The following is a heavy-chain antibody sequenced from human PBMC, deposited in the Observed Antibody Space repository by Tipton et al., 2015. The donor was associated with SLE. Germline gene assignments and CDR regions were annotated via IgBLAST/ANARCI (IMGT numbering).Heavy chain of an antibody. D-gene: IGHD1-1*01. CDR1: GGSISSYY. CDR3: AREVGGPTTARYPYYYYMDV. Sequence: TLSLTCTVSGGSISSYYWSWIRQPPGKGLEWIGNIHYSGSPYYNPSLKSRVTISLDTSNNQFSLKVTSVTAADAAVYYCAREVGGPTTARYPYYYYMDVWGKGTTVTVSS. CDR2: IHYSGSP. V-gene: IGHV4-59*12. J-gene: IGHJ6*03.